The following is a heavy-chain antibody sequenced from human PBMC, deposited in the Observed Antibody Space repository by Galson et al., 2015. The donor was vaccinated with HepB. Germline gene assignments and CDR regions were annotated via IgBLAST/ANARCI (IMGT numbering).Heavy chain of an antibody. Sequence: SLRLSCAASGFTFSSYAMSWVRQAPGKGLEWVSAISGSGGSTYYADSVKGRFTISRDNSKNTLYLQMNSLRAEDTAVYYCAKEEGEGAGYSSSWYPSGPYYFDYWGQGTLVTVSS. CDR3: AKEEGEGAGYSSSWYPSGPYYFDY. D-gene: IGHD6-13*01. J-gene: IGHJ4*02. V-gene: IGHV3-23*01. CDR1: GFTFSSYA. CDR2: ISGSGGST.